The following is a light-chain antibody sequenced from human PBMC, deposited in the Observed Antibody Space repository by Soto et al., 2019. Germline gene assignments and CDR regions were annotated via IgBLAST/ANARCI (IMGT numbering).Light chain of an antibody. J-gene: IGKJ1*01. CDR2: GTS. CDR1: QGVRNK. Sequence: EVVMTQSPATLSVSPGERATLSCRASQGVRNKLGWYQQKPGQAPRLLIYGTSTWATGIPARFSGSGSGTEFTLTISSLQSEDVAAYYCPHDNNCPRTFGQGTKVEIK. V-gene: IGKV3-15*01. CDR3: PHDNNCPRT.